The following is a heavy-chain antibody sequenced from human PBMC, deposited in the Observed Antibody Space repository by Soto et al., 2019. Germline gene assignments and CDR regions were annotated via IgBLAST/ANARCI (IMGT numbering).Heavy chain of an antibody. CDR1: GGFISSSSYY. CDR2: IYYSGNT. J-gene: IGHJ4*02. Sequence: QLQLQESGPGLVKPSETLSLTCTVSGGFISSSSYYWGWIRQPPGKGLEWIGSIYYSGNTYYNPSLKSRVTISIDTSKNQFSQKLSSVTAAETAMYYCARQAGVKYLLLRGSSFDYWGQGTLLTVSS. D-gene: IGHD2-2*01. V-gene: IGHV4-39*01. CDR3: ARQAGVKYLLLRGSSFDY.